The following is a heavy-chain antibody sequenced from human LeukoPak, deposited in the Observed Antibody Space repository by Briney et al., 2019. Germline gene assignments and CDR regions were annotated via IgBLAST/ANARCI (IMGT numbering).Heavy chain of an antibody. V-gene: IGHV3-15*01. J-gene: IGHJ4*02. Sequence: GGSLRLSCAASGFTVSSTYMSWVRQAPGKGLEWVGRIKPKTDGETTEYAAPVKGRFSISRDDSKNMLYLQMNSLKTEDTAVYYCITPLPYSAQGGQGTLVTVSS. CDR3: ITPLPYSAQ. CDR2: IKPKTDGETT. D-gene: IGHD2-21*01. CDR1: GFTVSSTY.